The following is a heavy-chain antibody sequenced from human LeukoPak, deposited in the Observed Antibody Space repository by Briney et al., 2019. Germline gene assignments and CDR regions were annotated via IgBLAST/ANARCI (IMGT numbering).Heavy chain of an antibody. CDR1: AFTFSNYW. CDR2: IKQDGSEK. J-gene: IGHJ6*03. D-gene: IGHD3-3*01. Sequence: GGSLRLSCAASAFTFSNYWMSWVRQAPGKGLEWVANIKQDGSEKYYVDSVKGRFTISRDNAKNSLYLQMNSLRAEDTAVYYCARVGDFWSGYLGYYYMDVWGKGTTVTVSS. CDR3: ARVGDFWSGYLGYYYMDV. V-gene: IGHV3-7*01.